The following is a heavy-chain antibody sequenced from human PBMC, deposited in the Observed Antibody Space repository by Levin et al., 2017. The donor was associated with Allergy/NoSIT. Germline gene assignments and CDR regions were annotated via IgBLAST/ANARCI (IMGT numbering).Heavy chain of an antibody. J-gene: IGHJ4*02. V-gene: IGHV3-21*01. Sequence: LSLTCAASGFTFSSYNMKWVRQAPGKGLEWVSYISTSGSYIYYADSVKGRFTISRDNAKNSLYLQMNSLRAEDTAVYYCARVRDYWGQGTLVTVSS. CDR3: ARVRDY. CDR2: ISTSGSYI. CDR1: GFTFSSYN.